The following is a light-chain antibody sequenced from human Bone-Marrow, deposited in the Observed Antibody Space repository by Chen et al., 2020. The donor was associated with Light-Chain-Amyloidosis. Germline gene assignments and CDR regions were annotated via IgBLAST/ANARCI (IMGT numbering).Light chain of an antibody. CDR2: DDS. CDR3: QVWDRSSDRPV. Sequence: SYVLPQPSSVSVAPGQTATIAWGGNNMGSTSVHWYQQTPGQAPLLVVYDDSDRPAGIPERLSGSNSGNTATLTISRGEAGDEADYYGQVWDRSSDRPVFGGGTKLTVL. CDR1: NMGSTS. J-gene: IGLJ3*02. V-gene: IGLV3-21*02.